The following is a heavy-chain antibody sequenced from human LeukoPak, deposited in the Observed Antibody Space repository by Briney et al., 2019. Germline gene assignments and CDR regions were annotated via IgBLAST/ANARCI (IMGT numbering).Heavy chain of an antibody. CDR1: GGSISSYY. D-gene: IGHD3-22*01. J-gene: IGHJ4*02. CDR3: SRGFYDGRGYSEPFDF. V-gene: IGHV4-59*08. CDR2: IHSSGST. Sequence: SETQSLTCTVSGGSISSYYWNWIRQPPGKELEWIGYIHSSGSTNYNPSLKSRVTILADTSKNQFSLKLSSVTAADAALYYCSRGFYDGRGYSEPFDFWGQGILVTVCS.